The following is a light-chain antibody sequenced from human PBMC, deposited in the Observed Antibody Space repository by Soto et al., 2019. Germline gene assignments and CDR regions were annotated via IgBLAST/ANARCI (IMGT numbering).Light chain of an antibody. CDR1: QSVSSSF. V-gene: IGKV3-20*01. CDR2: GAS. Sequence: EIVLTQSPGTLSLSPGERATLSCRASQSVSSSFLAWYQQKPGQAPRLLIYGASSRATGIPDRFSGSRSGTDFTLTISGLEPEDFALYYCQQYDSSPWTFGQGTKVEIK. CDR3: QQYDSSPWT. J-gene: IGKJ1*01.